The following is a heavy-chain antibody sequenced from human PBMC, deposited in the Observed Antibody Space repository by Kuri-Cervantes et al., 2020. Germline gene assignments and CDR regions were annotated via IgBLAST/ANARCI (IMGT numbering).Heavy chain of an antibody. Sequence: ASVKVSCKASGYTFTGYYMHRVRQAPGQGLEWMGWINPNSGGTNYAQKFQGWVTMTRDTSISTAYMELSSLRSEDTAVYYCAQQIHSSGWYHLVDYWGQGTLVTVSS. CDR2: INPNSGGT. J-gene: IGHJ4*02. CDR1: GYTFTGYY. V-gene: IGHV1-2*04. CDR3: AQQIHSSGWYHLVDY. D-gene: IGHD6-19*01.